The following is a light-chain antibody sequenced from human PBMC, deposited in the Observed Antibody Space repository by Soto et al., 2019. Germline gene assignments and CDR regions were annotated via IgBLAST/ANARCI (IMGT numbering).Light chain of an antibody. CDR3: SSYTSSSTRWL. Sequence: QSALTQPASVSGSPGQSITISCTGTSSDVGGYNYVSWYQQHPGKAPKLMIYDVSNRPSGVSNRFSGSKSGNTASLTISGLQAEDEADYYCSSYTSSSTRWLFGGATKLTVL. V-gene: IGLV2-14*01. J-gene: IGLJ3*02. CDR1: SSDVGGYNY. CDR2: DVS.